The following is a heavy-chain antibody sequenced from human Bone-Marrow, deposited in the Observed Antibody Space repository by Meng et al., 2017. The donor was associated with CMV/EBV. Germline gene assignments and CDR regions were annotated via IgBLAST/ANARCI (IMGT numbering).Heavy chain of an antibody. J-gene: IGHJ6*02. CDR2: IYHSGST. CDR1: GGSLSSLHW. Sequence: LSLTCAVSGGSLSSLHWWSWVRQPPGKGLEWIGEIYHSGSTNYNPSLKSRVTISVDNSKNQFSLKFSYVTAADTAVYYCARGTSMDVWGQGTTVTVSS. CDR3: ARGTSMDV. V-gene: IGHV4-4*02.